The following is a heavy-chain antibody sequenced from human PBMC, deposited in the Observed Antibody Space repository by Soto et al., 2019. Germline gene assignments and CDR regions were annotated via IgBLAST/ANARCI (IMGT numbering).Heavy chain of an antibody. V-gene: IGHV1-69*13. CDR1: GGTFSSYA. D-gene: IGHD5-18*01. CDR2: IIPILGTA. Sequence: GASVKVSCKVSGGTFSSYAISWVRQAPGQGLEWMGGIIPILGTANYAQKFQGRVTITADESTSTAYMELSSLRSEDTAVYYCARNYGYSYGYDAFDIWGQGTMVTVSS. CDR3: ARNYGYSYGYDAFDI. J-gene: IGHJ3*02.